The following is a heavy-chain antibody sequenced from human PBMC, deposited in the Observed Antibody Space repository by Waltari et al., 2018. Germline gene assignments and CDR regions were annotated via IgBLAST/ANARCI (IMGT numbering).Heavy chain of an antibody. CDR3: ARTGRGNHYDSSDFQY. Sequence: EVQLLESGGALVQPGGSLRLSCAASGFRFTSYDMVWVRQAPGKGLEWVSIIYSGGSTYYADSVKGRFTVSRDNSKNTLYLEMHSLRTEDTAVYYCARTGRGNHYDSSDFQYWGQGTLVTVSS. V-gene: IGHV3-23*03. D-gene: IGHD3-22*01. CDR2: IIYSGGST. CDR1: GFRFTSYD. J-gene: IGHJ1*01.